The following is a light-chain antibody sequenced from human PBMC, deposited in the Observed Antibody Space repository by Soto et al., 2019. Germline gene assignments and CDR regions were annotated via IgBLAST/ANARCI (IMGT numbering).Light chain of an antibody. CDR3: GTWDSSLSAVYV. J-gene: IGLJ1*01. V-gene: IGLV1-51*01. CDR2: DNN. CDR1: SSNIGNNY. Sequence: QSALTQPPSVSAAPGQKVTISCSGSSSNIGNNYVSWYQQLPGTAPKLLIYDNNKRPSGIPDRFSGSKSGTSATLGITGLQTGDEADYYCGTWDSSLSAVYVFGTRTKVTVL.